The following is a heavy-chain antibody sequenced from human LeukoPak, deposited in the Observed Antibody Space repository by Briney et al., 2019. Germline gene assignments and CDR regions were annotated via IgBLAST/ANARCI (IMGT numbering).Heavy chain of an antibody. D-gene: IGHD3-10*01. J-gene: IGHJ3*02. CDR3: AGGSFYYGSGTYAFDI. CDR1: GYTFTSYD. V-gene: IGHV1-8*03. Sequence: ASVKVSCKASGYTFTSYDINWVRQATGQGLEWMGWMNPNSGNTGYAQKFQGRVTITRNTSISTAYMELSSLRSEDTAVYYCAGGSFYYGSGTYAFDIWGQGTMVTVSS. CDR2: MNPNSGNT.